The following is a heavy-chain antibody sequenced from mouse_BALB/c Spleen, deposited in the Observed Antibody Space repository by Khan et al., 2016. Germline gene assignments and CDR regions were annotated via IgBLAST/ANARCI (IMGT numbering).Heavy chain of an antibody. Sequence: QVQLQQSGPELKKPGETVRISCKASGYTFTTAGMQWVQKMPGKGLKWIGWINTHSGVPNYAEDFKGRFAFSLETSDSTAYLQISNLKNEDTGTYFCARCGNFFHWYCDVWGAGTTVTVSS. D-gene: IGHD2-1*01. CDR2: INTHSGVP. CDR3: ARCGNFFHWYCDV. CDR1: GYTFTTAG. J-gene: IGHJ1*01. V-gene: IGHV9-4*02.